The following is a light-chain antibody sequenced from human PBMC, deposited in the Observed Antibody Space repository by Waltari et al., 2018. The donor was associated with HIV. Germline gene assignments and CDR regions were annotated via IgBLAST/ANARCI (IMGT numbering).Light chain of an antibody. CDR3: SSYTTTTTVL. J-gene: IGLJ2*01. Sequence: QSALTQPASVSGSPGQSITISCTGTNSDVGGYNYVSWYQQHPGKAPKLLLYEITNRPSGISNRFSGSKSGNTASMTISGLQAEDEADYYCSSYTTTTTVLFGGGTKLTVL. CDR2: EIT. V-gene: IGLV2-14*01. CDR1: NSDVGGYNY.